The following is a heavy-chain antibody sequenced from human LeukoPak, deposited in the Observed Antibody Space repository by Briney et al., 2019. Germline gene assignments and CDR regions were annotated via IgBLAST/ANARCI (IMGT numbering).Heavy chain of an antibody. Sequence: GASVKVSCKASGGTFSSYAISWVRQAPGQGLEWMGGIIPIFGTANYAQKFQGRVTITADESTSTAYMELSSLRSEDTAVYYCARDRRGYYDSSSYFDYWGQGTLVTVSS. CDR3: ARDRRGYYDSSSYFDY. J-gene: IGHJ4*02. CDR2: IIPIFGTA. CDR1: GGTFSSYA. D-gene: IGHD3-22*01. V-gene: IGHV1-69*13.